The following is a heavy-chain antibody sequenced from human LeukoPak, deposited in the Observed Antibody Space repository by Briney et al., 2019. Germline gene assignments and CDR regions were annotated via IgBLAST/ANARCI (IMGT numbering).Heavy chain of an antibody. CDR3: ARPNGDYYYYYGMDV. J-gene: IGHJ6*02. CDR1: GFTFSSYA. CDR2: ISYDGSNK. V-gene: IGHV3-30*04. Sequence: GGSLRLSCAASGFTFSSYAMSWVRQAPGKGLEWVAVISYDGSNKYYADSVKGRFTISRDNFKNTLYLQMNSLRAEDTAVYYCARPNGDYYYYYGMDVWGQGTTVTVSS. D-gene: IGHD3-10*01.